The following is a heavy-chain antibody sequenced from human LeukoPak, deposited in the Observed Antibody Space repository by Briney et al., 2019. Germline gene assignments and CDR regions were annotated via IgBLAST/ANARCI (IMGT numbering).Heavy chain of an antibody. J-gene: IGHJ1*01. D-gene: IGHD3-22*01. Sequence: GGSLRLSCAASGFTFSSYEMNWVRQAPGKGLEWVSYISSSGSTIYYADSVKGRLTISRDNAKNSLYLQMNSLRAEDTAVYYCARGAHYYDSSGYFYFQHWGQGTLVTVSS. V-gene: IGHV3-48*03. CDR2: ISSSGSTI. CDR1: GFTFSSYE. CDR3: ARGAHYYDSSGYFYFQH.